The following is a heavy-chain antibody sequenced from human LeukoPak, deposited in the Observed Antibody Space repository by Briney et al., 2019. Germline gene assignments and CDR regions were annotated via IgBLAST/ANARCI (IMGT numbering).Heavy chain of an antibody. CDR1: GFTFSSYE. J-gene: IGHJ4*02. V-gene: IGHV3-48*03. Sequence: PGGSLRLSCAASGFTFSSYEMNWVRQAPGKGLEWVSYISSSGSTIYYADSVKGRFTISRDNAKNSLYLQMNSLRAEDTAVYYCARDEVVVTAQNGGFDYWGQGTLVTVSS. D-gene: IGHD2-21*02. CDR3: ARDEVVVTAQNGGFDY. CDR2: ISSSGSTI.